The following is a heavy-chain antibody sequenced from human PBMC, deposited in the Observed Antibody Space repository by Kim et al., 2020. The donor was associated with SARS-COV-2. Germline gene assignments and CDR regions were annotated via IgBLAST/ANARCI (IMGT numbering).Heavy chain of an antibody. CDR2: IKQDGSEK. D-gene: IGHD3-9*01. CDR1: GFTFSSYW. CDR3: ARYSRLRYFDWLFYYYGMDV. V-gene: IGHV3-7*01. Sequence: GGSLRLSCAASGFTFSSYWMSWVRQAPGKGLEWVANIKQDGSEKYYVDSVKGRFTISRDNAKNSLYLQMNSLRAEDTAVYYCARYSRLRYFDWLFYYYGMDVWGQGTTVTVSS. J-gene: IGHJ6*02.